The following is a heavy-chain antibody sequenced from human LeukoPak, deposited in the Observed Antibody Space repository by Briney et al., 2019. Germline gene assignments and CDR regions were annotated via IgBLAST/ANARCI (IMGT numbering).Heavy chain of an antibody. CDR2: INHIGST. J-gene: IGHJ4*02. CDR1: GGSFSGYN. V-gene: IGHV4-34*01. CDR3: ARQTGSGLFILP. D-gene: IGHD3/OR15-3a*01. Sequence: SETLSLTCAVYGGSFSGYNWSWIRQPPGKGLEWIGEINHIGSTNYNPSLKSQVSISIDTSKDQFSLRLTSVTAADTAVYYCARQTGSGLFILPGGQGTLVTVSS.